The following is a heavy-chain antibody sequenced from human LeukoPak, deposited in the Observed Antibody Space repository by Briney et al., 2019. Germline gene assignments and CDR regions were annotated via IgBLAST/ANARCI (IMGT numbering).Heavy chain of an antibody. CDR2: FDPEDGET. CDR1: GYTLTELS. J-gene: IGHJ4*02. D-gene: IGHD6-19*01. V-gene: IGHV1-24*01. Sequence: ASVKVSCKVSGYTLTELSMHWVRQAPGKGLEWMGGFDPEDGETIYAQKFQGRVTMTEDTSTDTAYMELSSLRSEDTAVYYCARVPPRYSSGSYYFDYWGQGTLVTVSS. CDR3: ARVPPRYSSGSYYFDY.